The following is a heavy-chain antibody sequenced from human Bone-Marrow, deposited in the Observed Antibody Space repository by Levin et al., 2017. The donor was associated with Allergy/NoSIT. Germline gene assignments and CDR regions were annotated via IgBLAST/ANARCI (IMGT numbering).Heavy chain of an antibody. CDR3: VRDMGEGGGVSAVMSQGAFDY. V-gene: IGHV3-21*06. CDR2: ISRSSDYI. CDR1: GFTFSASS. Sequence: GGSLRLFCAGSGFTFSASSMNWVRQAPGKGLEWVASISRSSDYIYYGDAVKGRFTISRDNARNSLFLQMNRLRAEDTAVYYCVRDMGEGGGVSAVMSQGAFDYGGQGSLVTVSS. D-gene: IGHD2-2*01. J-gene: IGHJ4*02.